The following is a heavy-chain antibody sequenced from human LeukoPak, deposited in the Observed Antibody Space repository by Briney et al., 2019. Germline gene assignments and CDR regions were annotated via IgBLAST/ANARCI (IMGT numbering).Heavy chain of an antibody. CDR3: ASTGSVAGHDAFDI. Sequence: SVKVSCKASGGTFSSYAISWVRQAPGQGLEWMGRIIPILGIANYAQKFQGRVTVTADKSTSTAYMELSSLRSEDTAVYYCASTGSVAGHDAFDIWGQGTMVTVSS. CDR1: GGTFSSYA. CDR2: IIPILGIA. J-gene: IGHJ3*02. V-gene: IGHV1-69*04. D-gene: IGHD6-19*01.